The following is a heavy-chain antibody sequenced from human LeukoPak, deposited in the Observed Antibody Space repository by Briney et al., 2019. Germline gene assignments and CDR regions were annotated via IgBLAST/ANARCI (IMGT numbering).Heavy chain of an antibody. Sequence: PGRSLRLSSAASGFTFSSYAMHWVRQAPDKGLEWVAVISYAGSSTNYADSVKGRFTISRDNSKNTLYLQMNGLRAEDTAVYYCATSYGDYYDSTGYSFDYWGQGTLVTVSS. D-gene: IGHD3-22*01. CDR2: ISYAGSST. CDR1: GFTFSSYA. CDR3: ATSYGDYYDSTGYSFDY. V-gene: IGHV3-30-3*01. J-gene: IGHJ4*02.